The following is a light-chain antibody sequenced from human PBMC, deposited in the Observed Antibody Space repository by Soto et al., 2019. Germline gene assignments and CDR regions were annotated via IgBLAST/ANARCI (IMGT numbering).Light chain of an antibody. CDR2: KVS. CDR3: MQATQSPWT. J-gene: IGKJ1*01. Sequence: DIVMTQPPLSSPVTLGQAASISCRSSQRLVQNDGNNSLRWFQQRPGQPPRLLIYKVSARFSWVPDRFSSSGAGTDFTLTISRVEAEDVEVYSCMQATQSPWTFGQGTKVEIK. V-gene: IGKV2-24*01. CDR1: QRLVQNDGNNS.